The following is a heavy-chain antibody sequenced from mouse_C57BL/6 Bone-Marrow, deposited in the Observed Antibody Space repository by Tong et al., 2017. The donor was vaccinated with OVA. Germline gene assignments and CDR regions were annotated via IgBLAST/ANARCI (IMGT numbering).Heavy chain of an antibody. CDR2: ISSGSSTI. CDR1: GFTFSDYG. V-gene: IGHV5-17*01. J-gene: IGHJ1*03. CDR3: ARRITRYFDV. Sequence: EVQLQESGGGLVKPGGSLKLSCAASGFTFSDYGMHWVRQAPEKGLEWVAYISSGSSTIYYADTVKGRFTISRDNAKNTLFLQMTSLRSEDMAMYYCARRITRYFDVWGTGTTVTVSS.